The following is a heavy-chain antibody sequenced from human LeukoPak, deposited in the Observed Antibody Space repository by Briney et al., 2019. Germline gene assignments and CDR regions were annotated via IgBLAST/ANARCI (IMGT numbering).Heavy chain of an antibody. CDR1: GFTVSSNY. Sequence: GGSLRLSCAASGFTVSSNYMSWVRQAPGKGLEWVSVIYSGGSTYYADSVKGRFTISRDNSKNTLYLQMNSLRAEDTAVYYCARDYYYDSSGYYASDYWGQGTLVTVSS. V-gene: IGHV3-66*01. J-gene: IGHJ4*02. CDR3: ARDYYYDSSGYYASDY. D-gene: IGHD3-22*01. CDR2: IYSGGST.